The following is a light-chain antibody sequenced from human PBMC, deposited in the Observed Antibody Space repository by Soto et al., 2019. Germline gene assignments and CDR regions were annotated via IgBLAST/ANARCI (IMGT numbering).Light chain of an antibody. CDR2: RNN. CDR1: SSNIGSNY. CDR3: AAGDDSRSENYV. V-gene: IGLV1-47*01. Sequence: QSLLTQPPSASGTPWQRVTISCSGSSSNIGSNYVYWYQQLPGTAPKLLIYRNNQRPSGVPDRFSGSKSGTSASLAISGLGSEVEADFYCAAGDDSRSENYVFGIGTRVTVL. J-gene: IGLJ1*01.